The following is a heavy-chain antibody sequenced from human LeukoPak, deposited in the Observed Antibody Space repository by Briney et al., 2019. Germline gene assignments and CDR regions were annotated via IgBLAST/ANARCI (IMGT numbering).Heavy chain of an antibody. J-gene: IGHJ4*02. V-gene: IGHV4-38-2*02. CDR1: GYSISSGYY. CDR3: ARVNIVVVTFDY. Sequence: SETLSLTCTVSGYSISSGYYWGWIRQPPGKGLEWIGSIYRSGSTYYNPSLKSRVTISVDTSKNQLSLKLSSVTAADTAVYYCARVNIVVVTFDYWGQGTLVTASS. CDR2: IYRSGST. D-gene: IGHD3-22*01.